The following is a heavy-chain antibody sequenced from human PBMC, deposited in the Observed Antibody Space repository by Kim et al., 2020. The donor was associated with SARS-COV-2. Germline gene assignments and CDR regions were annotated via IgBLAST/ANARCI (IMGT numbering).Heavy chain of an antibody. J-gene: IGHJ5*02. D-gene: IGHD3-10*01. V-gene: IGHV4-34*01. Sequence: YTPSLKSRFTISVDTSKNQFSLKLSSVTAAETAVYYCARGNFGDRGWFDPWGQGTLVTVSS. CDR3: ARGNFGDRGWFDP.